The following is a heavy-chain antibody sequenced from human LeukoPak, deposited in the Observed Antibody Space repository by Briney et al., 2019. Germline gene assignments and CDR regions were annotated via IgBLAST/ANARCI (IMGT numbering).Heavy chain of an antibody. CDR2: IYYSGST. CDR1: GGSISSGGFY. J-gene: IGHJ5*02. V-gene: IGHV4-31*03. Sequence: SETLPLTCTVSGGSISSGGFYWSWIRQHPGKGLEWIGYIYYSGSTYYNPSLKSRLSLSVDTSKNQFSLRLSSVTAADTAVYYCARASRIVVVPAAILNWFDPWGQGTLVTVSS. D-gene: IGHD2-2*01. CDR3: ARASRIVVVPAAILNWFDP.